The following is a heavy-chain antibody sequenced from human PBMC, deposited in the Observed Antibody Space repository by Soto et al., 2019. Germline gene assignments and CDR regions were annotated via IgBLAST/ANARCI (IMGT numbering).Heavy chain of an antibody. CDR3: ARGGSSSWYEAFL. J-gene: IGHJ4*02. V-gene: IGHV3-33*01. CDR2: IWYDGSNK. Sequence: QVQLVESGGGVVQPGRSLRLSCAASGFTFSSYGMHWVRQAPGKGLEWVAVIWYDGSNKYYADSVKGRFTISRDNSKNTLYLQMNSQRAEDTAVYYCARGGSSSWYEAFLWGQGTLVTVSS. CDR1: GFTFSSYG. D-gene: IGHD6-13*01.